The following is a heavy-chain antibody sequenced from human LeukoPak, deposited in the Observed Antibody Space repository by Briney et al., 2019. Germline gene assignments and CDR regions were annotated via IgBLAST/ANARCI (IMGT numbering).Heavy chain of an antibody. V-gene: IGHV1-24*01. D-gene: IGHD2-2*01. Sequence: ASVTVSCTVSGYTLTELSMHWVRQAPGKGLEWMGGFDPEDGETIYAQKFQGRVTMTEDTSTDTAYMELSSLRSEDTAVYYCATTYQVKYNWFDPWGQGTLVTVSS. J-gene: IGHJ5*02. CDR2: FDPEDGET. CDR3: ATTYQVKYNWFDP. CDR1: GYTLTELS.